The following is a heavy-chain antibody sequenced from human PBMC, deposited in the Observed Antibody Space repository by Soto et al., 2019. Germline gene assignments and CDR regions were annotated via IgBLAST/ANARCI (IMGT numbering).Heavy chain of an antibody. J-gene: IGHJ5*02. CDR1: GFSLTTDAVG. V-gene: IGHV2-5*02. CDR2: IYWDDDK. Sequence: QITLKESGPTLVKPTQTLTLTCTFSGFSLTTDAVGVGWIRQPPGKALEWLALIYWDDDKRYSPSLKSRLTITKDTSKNQVRLTITNMDPMDTATYYCAHLHRHIVVNVVDWFDPWGQGTLVTVSS. D-gene: IGHD3-22*01. CDR3: AHLHRHIVVNVVDWFDP.